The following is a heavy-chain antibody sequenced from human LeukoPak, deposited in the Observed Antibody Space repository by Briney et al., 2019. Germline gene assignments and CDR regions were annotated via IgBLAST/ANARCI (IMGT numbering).Heavy chain of an antibody. Sequence: GGSLRLSCAASGFTFVSYAMSWVRQAPGKGLEWVSTISGSGGSTYYADSVKGRFTISRDNSKNTLYLQMNSLRAEDTAVYYCAKDPYCSGGSCYWFDPWGQGTLVTVSS. J-gene: IGHJ5*02. CDR2: ISGSGGST. CDR3: AKDPYCSGGSCYWFDP. CDR1: GFTFVSYA. D-gene: IGHD2-15*01. V-gene: IGHV3-23*01.